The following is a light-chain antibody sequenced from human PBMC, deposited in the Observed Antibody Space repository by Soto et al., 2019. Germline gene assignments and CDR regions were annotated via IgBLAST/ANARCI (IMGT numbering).Light chain of an antibody. Sequence: DIQMTQSPSSVSASVGDRVSITCGASQDISTWLAWYQVRPGKAPNLLISTASDLQPGVSSRFSRRGSGTVFTLTFSSLQPEEVATYFCQQANSFPRTFGQGTKVEVK. V-gene: IGKV1-12*01. CDR2: TAS. J-gene: IGKJ1*01. CDR1: QDISTW. CDR3: QQANSFPRT.